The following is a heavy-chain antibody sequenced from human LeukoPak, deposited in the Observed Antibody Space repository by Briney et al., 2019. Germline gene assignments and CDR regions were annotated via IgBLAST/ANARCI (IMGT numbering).Heavy chain of an antibody. Sequence: GGSLRLSCAASGFTFNTYSMNWVRQAPGEGLEWVSYIRSRTSTIYYADSVKGRFTISTDNAKNSLYLQMNSLRDEDTAVYYCATDRDFSFDYWGQGTLVAVSS. J-gene: IGHJ4*02. CDR3: ATDRDFSFDY. V-gene: IGHV3-48*02. CDR1: GFTFNTYS. CDR2: IRSRTSTI. D-gene: IGHD3/OR15-3a*01.